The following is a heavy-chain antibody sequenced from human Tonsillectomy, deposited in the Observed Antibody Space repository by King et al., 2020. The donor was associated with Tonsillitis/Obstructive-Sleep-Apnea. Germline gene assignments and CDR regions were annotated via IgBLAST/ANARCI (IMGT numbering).Heavy chain of an antibody. V-gene: IGHV5-10-1*01. D-gene: IGHD6-13*01. Sequence: EEQLVQSGAEVRKPGESLRIYCKGSGYSFTSYWINWVRQMPGKGLEWMGRIDPSDSYTNYSPSFQGHVTISADKSISTAYLQWSSLKASDTAMYYCAGTISAAGYYYGMDVWGQGTTVTVSS. CDR2: IDPSDSYT. J-gene: IGHJ6*02. CDR3: AGTISAAGYYYGMDV. CDR1: GYSFTSYW.